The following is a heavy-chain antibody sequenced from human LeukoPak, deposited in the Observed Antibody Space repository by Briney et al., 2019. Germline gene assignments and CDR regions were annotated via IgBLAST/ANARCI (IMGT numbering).Heavy chain of an antibody. CDR3: ARSPRDGYSDGVDDI. CDR1: GYRFTSYW. CDR2: IYPSDSDT. V-gene: IGHV5-51*01. D-gene: IGHD5-24*01. J-gene: IGHJ3*02. Sequence: GESLEISFKGPGYRFTSYWIGWGRPMPGKGPEWMGIIYPSDSDTKYSPAFQGQVTISADKSISTVYLQWSSLKDSDSAMYYCARSPRDGYSDGVDDIWGQGTLVTVSS.